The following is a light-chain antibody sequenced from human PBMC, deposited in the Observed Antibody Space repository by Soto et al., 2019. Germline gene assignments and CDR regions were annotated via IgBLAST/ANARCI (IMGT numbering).Light chain of an antibody. V-gene: IGKV1-9*01. CDR3: QQLERYPST. CDR1: QGISSF. CDR2: AAS. J-gene: IGKJ4*01. Sequence: IQLTQSPSSLSASVGDRVTITCRASQGISSFLAWYQQKPGKAPKLLIYAASTLQIGVPSRFSGSGSGTDFTLTISSLQPEDFATYYCQQLERYPSTFGGGTKVEIK.